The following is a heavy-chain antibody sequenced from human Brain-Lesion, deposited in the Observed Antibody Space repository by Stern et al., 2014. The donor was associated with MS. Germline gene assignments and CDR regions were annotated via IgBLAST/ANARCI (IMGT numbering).Heavy chain of an antibody. J-gene: IGHJ4*02. CDR2: IWPGASDT. D-gene: IGHD6-6*01. Sequence: EVQLVQSWAEVKKPGESLKISCKGSGYRFTSNWIGWGRQMPGKGLEWMGIIWPGASDTRYSPSFQGQVPISADKSISTASLQWSSLQASDTAMYYCARRGDSSSSGFDYWGQGTLVIVSS. CDR1: GYRFTSNW. V-gene: IGHV5-51*01. CDR3: ARRGDSSSSGFDY.